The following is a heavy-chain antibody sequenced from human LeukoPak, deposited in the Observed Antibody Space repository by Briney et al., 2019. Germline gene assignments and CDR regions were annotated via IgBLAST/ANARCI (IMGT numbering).Heavy chain of an antibody. J-gene: IGHJ4*02. CDR3: ARDSGLSGGSWPLDY. CDR1: GYTFTSYG. V-gene: IGHV1-18*01. D-gene: IGHD2-15*01. CDR2: ISAYNGNT. Sequence: GASVKVSCKASGYTFTSYGISWVRQAAGQGLEWMGWISAYNGNTNYAQKLQGRVTMTTDTSTSTAYMERRSLRSDDTAVYYCARDSGLSGGSWPLDYWGQGTLVTVSS.